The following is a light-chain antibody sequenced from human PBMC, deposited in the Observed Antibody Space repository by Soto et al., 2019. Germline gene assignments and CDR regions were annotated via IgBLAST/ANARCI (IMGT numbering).Light chain of an antibody. CDR3: QKYIRAPLT. Sequence: DIQMTQSPSSLSASVGDRVTITCRASKGIRNYLAWYQQIPGKVPKLLIYAASTLQSGVPSRFSGSGSGTDFTLTISSLQPEDVATYYCQKYIRAPLTFGGGTKVEIK. CDR2: AAS. J-gene: IGKJ4*01. CDR1: KGIRNY. V-gene: IGKV1-27*01.